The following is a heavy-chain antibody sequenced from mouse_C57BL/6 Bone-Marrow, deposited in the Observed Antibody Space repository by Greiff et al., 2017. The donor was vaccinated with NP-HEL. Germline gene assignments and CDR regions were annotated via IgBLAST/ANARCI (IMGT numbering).Heavy chain of an antibody. D-gene: IGHD3-3*01. J-gene: IGHJ3*01. CDR2: INPNNGGT. Sequence: VQLKQSGPELVKPGASVKIPCKASGYTFTDYNMDWVKQSHGKSLEWIGDINPNNGGTNYNQKFKGKATLTVDKSSSTAYMELRSLTSEDTAVYYGATGGVGQEFAYWGQGTLVTVSA. V-gene: IGHV1-18*01. CDR3: ATGGVGQEFAY. CDR1: GYTFTDYN.